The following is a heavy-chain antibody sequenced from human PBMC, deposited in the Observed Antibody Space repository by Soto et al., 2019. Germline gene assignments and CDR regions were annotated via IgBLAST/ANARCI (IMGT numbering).Heavy chain of an antibody. CDR3: AAELHYYDSSGYYYDKFFDY. V-gene: IGHV4-4*07. D-gene: IGHD3-22*01. CDR1: GGSISSYY. Sequence: SETLSLTCTVSGGSISSYYWSWIRQPAGKGLEWIGRIYTSGSTNYNPSLKSRVTMSVDTSKNRFSLKLSSVTAADTAVYYCAAELHYYDSSGYYYDKFFDYWGQGTLVTVSS. CDR2: IYTSGST. J-gene: IGHJ4*02.